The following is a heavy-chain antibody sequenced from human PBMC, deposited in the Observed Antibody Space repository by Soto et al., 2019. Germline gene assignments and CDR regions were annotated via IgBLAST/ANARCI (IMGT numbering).Heavy chain of an antibody. CDR2: IYYVGST. CDR3: ARNTSRLGWFDS. D-gene: IGHD6-13*01. V-gene: IGHV4-30-4*08. CDR1: GDSIKSGHNY. J-gene: IGHJ5*01. Sequence: QVQLQESGPGQVKPSQTLSLTCTVSGDSIKSGHNYWSWIRQPPGKGLEWIGNIYYVGSTSYNPSLKSRLTISVDTSKNHFSLKLNSVTAADTAVYYCARNTSRLGWFDSWGQGILVTVSS.